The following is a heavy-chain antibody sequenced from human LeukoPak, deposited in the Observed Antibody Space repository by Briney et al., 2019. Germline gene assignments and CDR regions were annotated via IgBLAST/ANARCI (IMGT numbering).Heavy chain of an antibody. D-gene: IGHD3-3*01. J-gene: IGHJ4*02. Sequence: GGSLRLSCVASGFTFEDYGMSWVRQAPGKGPEWVSGINWSGGSTGFADSVKGRFNISRDNAKTSLYLQMNSLRVEDTALYYCARVNEFWSGRNNFDDWCQGTLVTVSS. CDR1: GFTFEDYG. V-gene: IGHV3-20*04. CDR2: INWSGGST. CDR3: ARVNEFWSGRNNFDD.